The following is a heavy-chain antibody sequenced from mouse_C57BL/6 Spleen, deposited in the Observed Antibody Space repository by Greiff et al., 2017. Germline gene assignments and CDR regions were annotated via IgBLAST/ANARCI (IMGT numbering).Heavy chain of an antibody. V-gene: IGHV5-17*01. Sequence: EVQLVESGGGLVKPGGSLKLSCAASGFTFSDYGMHWVRQAPETGLEWVSYISSGSSTIYYADTVQGRFPISRDNAKNTLLLQMTRLRSDDTAKYYGARGDYGFPYYAMDYWGQGTTVTVSS. CDR3: ARGDYGFPYYAMDY. CDR1: GFTFSDYG. D-gene: IGHD2-4*01. J-gene: IGHJ4*01. CDR2: ISSGSSTI.